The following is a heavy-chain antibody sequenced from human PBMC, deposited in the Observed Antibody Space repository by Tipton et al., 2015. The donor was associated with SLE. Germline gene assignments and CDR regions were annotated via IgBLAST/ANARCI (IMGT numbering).Heavy chain of an antibody. CDR2: INHSGST. J-gene: IGHJ6*03. CDR3: ARANWNIVVEPAAKSYYYYMDV. D-gene: IGHD2-2*01. V-gene: IGHV4-34*01. Sequence: WSCIRQPPGKGLEWIGEINHSGSTNYNPSLKSRVTISVDTSKIQFSLKLSSVTAADTAVYYCARANWNIVVEPAAKSYYYYMDVWGKGSTVTVSS.